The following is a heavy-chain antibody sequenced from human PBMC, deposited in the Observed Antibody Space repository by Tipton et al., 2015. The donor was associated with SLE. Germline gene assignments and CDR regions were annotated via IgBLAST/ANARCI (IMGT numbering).Heavy chain of an antibody. J-gene: IGHJ4*02. CDR1: GYRFSSYW. V-gene: IGHV5-10-1*01. CDR2: IDPSDSYT. CDR3: ARQIRNYYDSSGYYPYYFDY. D-gene: IGHD3-22*01. Sequence: QSGAEVKKPGESLRISCKGSGYRFSSYWISWVRQMPGKGLEWMGRIDPSDSYTNYSPSFQGHVTISADKSISTAYLQWSSLKASDTAMYYCARQIRNYYDSSGYYPYYFDYWGQGTLVTVSS.